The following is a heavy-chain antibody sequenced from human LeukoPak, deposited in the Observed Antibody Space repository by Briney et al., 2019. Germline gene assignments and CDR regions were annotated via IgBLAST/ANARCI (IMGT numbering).Heavy chain of an antibody. J-gene: IGHJ6*02. D-gene: IGHD6-19*01. CDR1: GFTFSSYS. Sequence: AGGSLRLSCAASGFTFSSYSMNWVRQAPGKGLDWVSVISGSGGSTYYADSVKGRFTISRDNSKNTLYLQVDSLRAEDTAVYYCAKSSAHYNYYNMDVWGQGTTVTVSS. V-gene: IGHV3-23*01. CDR3: AKSSAHYNYYNMDV. CDR2: ISGSGGST.